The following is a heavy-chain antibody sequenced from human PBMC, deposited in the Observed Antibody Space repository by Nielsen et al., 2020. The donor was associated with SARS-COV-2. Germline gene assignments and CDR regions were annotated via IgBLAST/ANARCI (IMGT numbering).Heavy chain of an antibody. CDR3: ARDGASGRFYDWLSHFDL. D-gene: IGHD3-3*01. J-gene: IGHJ2*01. CDR2: IYYSGTT. V-gene: IGHV4-59*12. CDR1: SGSISNYY. Sequence: SETLSLTCTVSSGSISNYYWSWIRQPPGKGLEWIGYIYYSGTTNYSPSLKSRVTISVDTSKNQFSLKLSSVTAADTAVYYCARDGASGRFYDWLSHFDLWGRGTLVTVSS.